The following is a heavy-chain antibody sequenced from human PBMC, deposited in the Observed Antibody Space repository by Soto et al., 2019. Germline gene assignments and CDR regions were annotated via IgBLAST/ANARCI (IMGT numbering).Heavy chain of an antibody. J-gene: IGHJ6*02. D-gene: IGHD2-2*01. CDR1: GGTFSSYA. V-gene: IGHV1-69*01. Sequence: QVQLVQSGAEVKKPGSSVKVSCKASGGTFSSYAISWVRQGPGQGLEWMGGIIPIFGTANYAQKFQGRVTITAYESTSTAYMALSSLRSEDTAVYYYARDRSIVVVPAAMRYADGMDVWGQGTTVTVSS. CDR2: IIPIFGTA. CDR3: ARDRSIVVVPAAMRYADGMDV.